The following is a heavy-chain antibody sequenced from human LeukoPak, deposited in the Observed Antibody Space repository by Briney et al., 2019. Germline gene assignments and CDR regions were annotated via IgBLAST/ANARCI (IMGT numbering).Heavy chain of an antibody. J-gene: IGHJ6*02. CDR3: ARGGIAAAGTRAPMDV. CDR1: GFTFSSYG. Sequence: GGSLRLSCAASGFTFSSYGMHWVRQAPGKGLEWVAAISCDARNENCADSVKGRFTISRDNSKNTLYLQMNSLGVEDTAVYYCARGGIAAAGTRAPMDVWGQGTTVTVSS. CDR2: ISCDARNE. V-gene: IGHV3-33*08. D-gene: IGHD6-13*01.